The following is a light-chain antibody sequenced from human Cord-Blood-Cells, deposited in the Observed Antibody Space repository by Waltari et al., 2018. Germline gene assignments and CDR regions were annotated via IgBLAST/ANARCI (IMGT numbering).Light chain of an antibody. CDR3: QAWDSSTVV. J-gene: IGLJ2*01. CDR1: KLGDKY. CDR2: QDS. V-gene: IGLV3-1*01. Sequence: SYELTQPPSVSVSPGQTASITCSGDKLGDKYACWYQQKQGQSPVLVIYQDSKRPSGIPERFSGSNSGNTATLTISGTQAMDEADYYCQAWDSSTVVFGGGNKLTVL.